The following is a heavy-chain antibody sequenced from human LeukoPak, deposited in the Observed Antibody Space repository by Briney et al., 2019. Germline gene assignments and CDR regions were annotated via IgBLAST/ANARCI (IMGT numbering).Heavy chain of an antibody. Sequence: PSETLSLTCAVYGGSFSGYYWSWIRQPPGKGLEWIGEINHSVSTNYNSSLKSRVTISVDTSKNQFSLKLNSVTAADTAIYYCARGNMWDYRRYYYYMDVWGKGTTVTVSS. CDR2: INHSVST. CDR1: GGSFSGYY. D-gene: IGHD4-11*01. CDR3: ARGNMWDYRRYYYYMDV. V-gene: IGHV4-34*01. J-gene: IGHJ6*03.